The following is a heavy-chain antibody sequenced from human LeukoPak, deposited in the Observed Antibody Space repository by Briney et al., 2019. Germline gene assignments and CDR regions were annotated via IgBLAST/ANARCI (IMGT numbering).Heavy chain of an antibody. V-gene: IGHV4-59*08. CDR2: IYYSGST. D-gene: IGHD3-3*01. CDR3: ARVGDEAIFGVVTTWGIFDY. Sequence: SETLSLTGTVSGGSISDSYWSWIRQPPGKGLEWIGYIYYSGSTNYNPSLKSRVTISVDTSKNQFSLKLSSVTAADTAVYYCARVGDEAIFGVVTTWGIFDYWGQGTLVTVSS. CDR1: GGSISDSY. J-gene: IGHJ4*02.